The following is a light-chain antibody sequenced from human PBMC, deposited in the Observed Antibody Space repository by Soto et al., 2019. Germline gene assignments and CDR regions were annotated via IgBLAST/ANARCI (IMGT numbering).Light chain of an antibody. V-gene: IGLV2-23*01. CDR1: SSDVGSYNL. CDR2: EGS. CDR3: CSYAGSSTLV. J-gene: IGLJ2*01. Sequence: QSALTQPASVSGSPGQSITISCTGTSSDVGSYNLVSWYQQHPGKAPKLMIYEGSKRPSGVSNRCSGSKSGNTASLTISGLQAEDDADYYCCSYAGSSTLVFGGGTKLTV.